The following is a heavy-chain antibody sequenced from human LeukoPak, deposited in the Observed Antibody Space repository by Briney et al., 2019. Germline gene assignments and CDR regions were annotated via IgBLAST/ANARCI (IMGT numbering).Heavy chain of an antibody. CDR1: GFTFSSYA. D-gene: IGHD3-22*01. CDR3: AKGDYYDSNGYSHFDY. V-gene: IGHV3-23*01. J-gene: IGHJ4*02. Sequence: GGSLRLSCAASGFTFSSYAMSWVRQAPGKGLEWVSAISGSGGSTYYADSVKGRFTISRDNSKNTLYLQMNSLRAEDTAVYYCAKGDYYDSNGYSHFDYWGQGTLVTVSS. CDR2: ISGSGGST.